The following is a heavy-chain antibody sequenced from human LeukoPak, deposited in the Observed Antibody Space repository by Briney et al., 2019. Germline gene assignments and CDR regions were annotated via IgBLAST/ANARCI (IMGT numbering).Heavy chain of an antibody. CDR3: AKEMATMNAFDI. V-gene: IGHV3-66*01. Sequence: PGGSLRLSCAASGFTVSSNYMSWVRQAPGKGLEWVSVIYSGGSTDYKDSVKDRFIISRDNSKNTLYLQMNSLRAEDTAVYYCAKEMATMNAFDIWGQGIMVTVSS. J-gene: IGHJ3*02. CDR2: IYSGGST. D-gene: IGHD5-24*01. CDR1: GFTVSSNY.